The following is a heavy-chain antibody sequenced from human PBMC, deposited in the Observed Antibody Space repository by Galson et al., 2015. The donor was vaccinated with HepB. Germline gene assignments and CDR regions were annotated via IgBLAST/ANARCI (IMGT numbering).Heavy chain of an antibody. CDR1: GFTFSSYA. Sequence: SLRLSCAASGFTFSSYAMSWVRQAPGKGLEWVSAISGSGGSTYYADSVKGRFTISRDNSKNTLYLQMNSLRAEDTAVYYCAKDEGYSSGWSVYWGQGTLVTVSS. V-gene: IGHV3-23*01. CDR2: ISGSGGST. CDR3: AKDEGYSSGWSVY. J-gene: IGHJ4*02. D-gene: IGHD6-19*01.